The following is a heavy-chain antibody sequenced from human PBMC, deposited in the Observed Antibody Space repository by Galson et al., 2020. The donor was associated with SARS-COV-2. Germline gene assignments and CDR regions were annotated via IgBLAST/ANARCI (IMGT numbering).Heavy chain of an antibody. V-gene: IGHV4-34*01. Sequence: SETLSLTCAVYVGSFSDYSWNWIRQPPGKGLEWIGEINHSGSTNYNPSLKSRVTISVDTSKNQFSLKLTSVTAADTAVYFCVRGSLDVWGRGTLVTVSS. CDR3: VRGSLDV. CDR2: INHSGST. J-gene: IGHJ2*01. CDR1: VGSFSDYS.